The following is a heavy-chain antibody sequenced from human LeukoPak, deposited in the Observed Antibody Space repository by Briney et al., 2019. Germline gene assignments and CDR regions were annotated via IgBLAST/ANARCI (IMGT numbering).Heavy chain of an antibody. CDR2: IYYSGST. V-gene: IGHV4-39*01. Sequence: SETLPLTCTVSGGSISSSSYYWGWIRQPPGKGLEWIGSIYYSGSTYYNPSLKSRVTISVDTSKNQFSLKLSSVTAADTAVYYCARPNTGIAAAGDDAFDIWGQGTMVTVSS. J-gene: IGHJ3*02. CDR3: ARPNTGIAAAGDDAFDI. D-gene: IGHD6-13*01. CDR1: GGSISSSSYY.